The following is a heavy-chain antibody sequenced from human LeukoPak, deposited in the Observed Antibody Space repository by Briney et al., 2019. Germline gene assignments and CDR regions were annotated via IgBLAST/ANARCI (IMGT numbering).Heavy chain of an antibody. D-gene: IGHD2-2*01. J-gene: IGHJ3*02. CDR3: ARVIVVVPAASDAFDI. Sequence: GGSLRLSCAASGFTFSSYAMSWIRQAPGKGLEWVSYISSSGSTIYYADSVKGRFTISRDNAKNSLYLQMNSLRAEDTAVYYCARVIVVVPAASDAFDIWGQGTMVTVSS. CDR1: GFTFSSYA. V-gene: IGHV3-11*01. CDR2: ISSSGSTI.